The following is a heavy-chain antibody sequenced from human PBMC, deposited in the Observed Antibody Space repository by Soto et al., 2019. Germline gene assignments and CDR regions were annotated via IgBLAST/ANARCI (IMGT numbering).Heavy chain of an antibody. D-gene: IGHD3-9*01. V-gene: IGHV1-69*12. CDR1: GGTFSSYT. CDR3: ARDLFDILTGYHKYYFDY. J-gene: IGHJ4*02. Sequence: QVQLVQSGAEVKKPGSSVKVSCKASGGTFSSYTISWVRQAPGQGLEGMGGIIPIFGTANYAQKFQGRVTITADESTRTAYMELSSLRSEDTAVYYCARDLFDILTGYHKYYFDYWGQGTLVTVSS. CDR2: IIPIFGTA.